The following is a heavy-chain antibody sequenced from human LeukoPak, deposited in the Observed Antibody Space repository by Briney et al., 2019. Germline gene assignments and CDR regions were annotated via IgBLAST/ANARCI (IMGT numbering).Heavy chain of an antibody. D-gene: IGHD6-13*01. V-gene: IGHV1-2*02. CDR3: ARERAVGAAASDAFDI. J-gene: IGHJ3*02. CDR2: INPNSGGT. Sequence: GASVKVSCKASGYTFTGYYMHWVGQAPGQGLEWMGWINPNSGGTNYAQKFQGRVTMTRDTSISTAYMELSRLRSDDTAVYYCARERAVGAAASDAFDIWGQGTMVTVSS. CDR1: GYTFTGYY.